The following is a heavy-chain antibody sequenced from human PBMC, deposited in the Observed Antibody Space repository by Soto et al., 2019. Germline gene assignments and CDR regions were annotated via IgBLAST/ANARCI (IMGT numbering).Heavy chain of an antibody. CDR1: GGSISSGGYS. D-gene: IGHD5-12*01. Sequence: QLQLQESGSGLVKPSQTLSLTCAVSGGSISSGGYSWSWIRQPPGKGLEWIGYIYHSGSTYYNPFLKSRVTISVDRSKNQFSLKLSSVTAADTAVYYCARRRGFPYYYGMDVWGHGTTVTVSS. CDR2: IYHSGST. CDR3: ARRRGFPYYYGMDV. V-gene: IGHV4-30-2*01. J-gene: IGHJ6*02.